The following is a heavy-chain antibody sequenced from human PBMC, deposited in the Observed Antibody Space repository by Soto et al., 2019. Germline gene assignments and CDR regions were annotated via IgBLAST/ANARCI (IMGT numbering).Heavy chain of an antibody. D-gene: IGHD3-10*01. CDR3: AGDFGSGSYRFDY. V-gene: IGHV4-59*01. Sequence: SETLSLTCTVSVDAISSFSWSWIRQPPGKGLEWIGYIYYSGSTTYNPSFKSRVTISMDRSEKQFSLKLTSVTAADTAVYFCAGDFGSGSYRFDYWGQGALVTVSS. J-gene: IGHJ4*02. CDR2: IYYSGST. CDR1: VDAISSFS.